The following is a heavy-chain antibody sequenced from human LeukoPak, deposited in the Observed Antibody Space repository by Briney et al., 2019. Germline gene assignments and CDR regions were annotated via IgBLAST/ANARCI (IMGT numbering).Heavy chain of an antibody. CDR3: ARHGFGGFWSGYPPNWFDP. CDR1: GGSISSYY. D-gene: IGHD3-3*01. J-gene: IGHJ5*02. CDR2: IYYSGST. V-gene: IGHV4-59*08. Sequence: PSETLSLTCTVSGGSISSYYWSWIRQPPGKGLEWIGYIYYSGSTNYNPSLKSRVTISVDTSKNQFSLKLSSVTAADTAVYYCARHGFGGFWSGYPPNWFDPWGQGTLVTVSS.